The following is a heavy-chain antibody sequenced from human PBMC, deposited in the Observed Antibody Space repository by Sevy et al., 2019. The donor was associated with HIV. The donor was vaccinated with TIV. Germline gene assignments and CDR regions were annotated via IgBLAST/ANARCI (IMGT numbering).Heavy chain of an antibody. Sequence: TLSLTCTVSGGSISSSDNYWGWIRQPPGKGLDWIASSYYSGSTYYNPSLKSRVTISVDTSKNQFSLKLRSVTAADTAVYYCARRRVEDYYGSGTPPLVNGPFDIWGQGTMVTVSS. CDR2: SYYSGST. CDR3: ARRRVEDYYGSGTPPLVNGPFDI. CDR1: GGSISSSDNY. J-gene: IGHJ3*02. D-gene: IGHD3-10*01. V-gene: IGHV4-39*01.